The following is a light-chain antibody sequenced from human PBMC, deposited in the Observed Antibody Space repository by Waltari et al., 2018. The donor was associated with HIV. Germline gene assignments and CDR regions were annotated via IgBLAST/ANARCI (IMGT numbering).Light chain of an antibody. CDR3: KQYGSSPRT. CDR2: GAS. Sequence: EIVLTQSPGTLSLSPGERATLSCRASQSVSSSYLAWYQQKPGQDPRLLIYGASRRATGIPDRFSCSGSGTDFTLTISRLEPEDFAGYYCKQYGSSPRTFGQGTKVEIK. J-gene: IGKJ1*01. V-gene: IGKV3-20*01. CDR1: QSVSSSY.